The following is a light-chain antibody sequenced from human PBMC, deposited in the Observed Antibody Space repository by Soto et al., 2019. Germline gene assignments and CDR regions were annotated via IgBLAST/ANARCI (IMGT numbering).Light chain of an antibody. Sequence: EIVLTQSPGTLSLSPGERATLSCRASQSVSSSYLAWYQQKPGQAPRLLIYGASNRATGIPDRFSGSGSETDFTLTISRLEPEDFAVYYGQQYCSSLPWTFGQGTEVEIK. CDR2: GAS. CDR1: QSVSSSY. V-gene: IGKV3-20*01. CDR3: QQYCSSLPWT. J-gene: IGKJ1*01.